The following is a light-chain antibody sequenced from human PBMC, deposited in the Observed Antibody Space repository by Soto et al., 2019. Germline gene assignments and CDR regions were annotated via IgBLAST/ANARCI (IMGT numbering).Light chain of an antibody. CDR3: QQYDNWPWT. CDR2: GAS. J-gene: IGKJ1*01. Sequence: EIVLTQSPGTLSLSPGERATLSCRASQSVSSSYLAWYQQKPGQAPRLLIYGASRRATGFPDRFSGSGSGTDFTLTISSLQSGDFAVYYCQQYDNWPWTFGQGTKVDIK. CDR1: QSVSSSY. V-gene: IGKV3-20*01.